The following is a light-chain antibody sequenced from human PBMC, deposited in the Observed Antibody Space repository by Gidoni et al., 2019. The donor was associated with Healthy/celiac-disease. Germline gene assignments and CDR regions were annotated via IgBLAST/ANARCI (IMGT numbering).Light chain of an antibody. Sequence: DIKMTPSPSSLSASVGDRVTITCRASQSSSSYLNWYQQKPGKAPKLLIYAASSLQSGVPSRFSGSGSGTDFTLTISSLQPEDFATYYCQQSDSTPRTFGGGTKVEIK. V-gene: IGKV1-39*01. CDR2: AAS. J-gene: IGKJ4*01. CDR1: QSSSSY. CDR3: QQSDSTPRT.